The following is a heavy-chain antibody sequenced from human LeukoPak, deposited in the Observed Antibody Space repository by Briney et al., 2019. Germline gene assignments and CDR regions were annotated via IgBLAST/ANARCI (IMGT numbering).Heavy chain of an antibody. CDR1: GFTFSSSS. J-gene: IGHJ4*02. CDR2: ISSSSSTL. CDR3: ARARSGYYWDY. V-gene: IGHV3-48*01. Sequence: RGSLRLSCAASGFTFSSSSMSWVRQAPGKGLEWVSYISSSSSTLYYADSVKGRFTISRDNAKHSLYLQMISLRAEDTAVYYCARARSGYYWDYWGQGTLVTVSS. D-gene: IGHD3-22*01.